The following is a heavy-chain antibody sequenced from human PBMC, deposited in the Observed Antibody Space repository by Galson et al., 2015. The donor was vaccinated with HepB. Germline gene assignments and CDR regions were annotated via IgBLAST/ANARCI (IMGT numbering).Heavy chain of an antibody. CDR3: ARDRPLRVPNHDAFGI. J-gene: IGHJ3*02. V-gene: IGHV3-21*04. Sequence: SLRLSCAASGFTFSSYSMHWVRQAPGKGLEWVSSISSNSYIYYADSVKGRFTISRDNAKSSLYLQMNSMRAEDTDMYYCARDRPLRVPNHDAFGIWGQGTMVTVSS. CDR2: ISSNSYI. D-gene: IGHD3-10*01. CDR1: GFTFSSYS.